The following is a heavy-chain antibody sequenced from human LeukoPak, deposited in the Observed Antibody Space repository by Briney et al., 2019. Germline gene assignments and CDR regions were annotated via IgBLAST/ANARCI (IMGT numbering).Heavy chain of an antibody. V-gene: IGHV4-61*02. CDR2: IYTSGST. J-gene: IGHJ4*02. D-gene: IGHD2-2*01. Sequence: SQTLSLTCTVSGGSISSGSHYWSRIRQPAGKGLEWIGRIYTSGSTNYNPSLKSRVTISVDTSKSQFSLKLSSVTAADTAVYYCARGPAVAFDYWGQGTLVTVSS. CDR3: ARGPAVAFDY. CDR1: GGSISSGSHY.